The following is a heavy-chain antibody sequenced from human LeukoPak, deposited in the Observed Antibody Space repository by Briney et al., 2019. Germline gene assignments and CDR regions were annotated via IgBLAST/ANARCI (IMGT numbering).Heavy chain of an antibody. J-gene: IGHJ4*02. V-gene: IGHV3-53*01. Sequence: KPGGSLRLSCAASGFTVSGNYMNWLRQAPGRGLEWVSAIYRGGSTYYADAVKGRCTTSRDNTKNTLSLQLKSLRVEDTAVYYCAKDYVSGDGYWDFDYWGQGTLVTVSS. CDR3: AKDYVSGDGYWDFDY. CDR2: IYRGGST. CDR1: GFTVSGNY. D-gene: IGHD5-24*01.